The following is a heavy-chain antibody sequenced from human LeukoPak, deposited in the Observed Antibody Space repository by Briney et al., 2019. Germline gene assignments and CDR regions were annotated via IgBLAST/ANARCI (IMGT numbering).Heavy chain of an antibody. CDR3: ARVYDSSGYHDY. CDR1: GGSISNSSYY. J-gene: IGHJ4*02. V-gene: IGHV4-39*01. CDR2: MYYSGGT. D-gene: IGHD3-22*01. Sequence: SETLSLTCTVSGGSISNSSYYWGWIRQPPGKGLEWIGSMYYSGGTYYNPSLKSRATISVDTSKNQFSLKLSSVTAADTAVYYCARVYDSSGYHDYWGQGTLVTVSS.